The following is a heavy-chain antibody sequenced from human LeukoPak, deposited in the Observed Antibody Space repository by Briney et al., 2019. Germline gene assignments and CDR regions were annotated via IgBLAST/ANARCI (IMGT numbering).Heavy chain of an antibody. J-gene: IGHJ6*03. D-gene: IGHD2-15*01. CDR1: GYTFTSYD. CDR2: MNPNSGNT. CDR3: ARVVRYCRGGSCYWDYYYYYMDV. V-gene: IGHV1-8*03. Sequence: ASVKVSCKASGYTFTSYDINWVRQATGQGLEWMGWMNPNSGNTGYAQKFQGRVTITRNTSISTAYMELSSLRSDDTAVYYCARVVRYCRGGSCYWDYYYYYMDVWGKGTTVTISS.